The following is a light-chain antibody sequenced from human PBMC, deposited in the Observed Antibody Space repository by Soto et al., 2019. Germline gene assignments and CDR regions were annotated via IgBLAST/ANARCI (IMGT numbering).Light chain of an antibody. J-gene: IGKJ4*01. CDR1: RNINRK. Sequence: EIVMTQSPATLSVSPGERATLSCRASRNINRKLAWYQQKPGQAPRLLISGASTRATGIPARFSGSGSGTEFTLTISSRQSEDVAVYYCQQYYDYPPLIFGGGTKVEIK. V-gene: IGKV3-15*01. CDR2: GAS. CDR3: QQYYDYPPLI.